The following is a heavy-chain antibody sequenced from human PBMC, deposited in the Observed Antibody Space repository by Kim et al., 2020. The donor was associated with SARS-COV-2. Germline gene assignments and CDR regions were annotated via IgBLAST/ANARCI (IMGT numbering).Heavy chain of an antibody. V-gene: IGHV4-34*01. J-gene: IGHJ6*02. CDR3: ARGMTRRASYLYYYYGMDV. D-gene: IGHD2-21*02. CDR1: GGSFSGYY. CDR2: INHSGST. Sequence: SETLSLTCAVYGGSFSGYYWSWIRQPPGKGLEWIGEINHSGSTNYNPSLKSRVTISVDTSKNQFSLKLSSVTAADTAVYYCARGMTRRASYLYYYYGMDVWGQGTTVTVSS.